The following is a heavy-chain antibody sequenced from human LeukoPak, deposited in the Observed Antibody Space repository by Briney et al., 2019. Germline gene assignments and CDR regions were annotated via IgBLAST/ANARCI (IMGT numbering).Heavy chain of an antibody. CDR2: VKQDGTEK. CDR1: GFTFRDYW. J-gene: IGHJ4*02. D-gene: IGHD6-13*01. Sequence: GGSLKLSCEASGFTFRDYWMTWVRQAPGKGLEWVANVKQDGTEKFYVDSVKGRFTISRDNGKNSLYLQMNSLRVEDTAIYYCARAGGTSWADYWGQGTLVTVSS. V-gene: IGHV3-7*01. CDR3: ARAGGTSWADY.